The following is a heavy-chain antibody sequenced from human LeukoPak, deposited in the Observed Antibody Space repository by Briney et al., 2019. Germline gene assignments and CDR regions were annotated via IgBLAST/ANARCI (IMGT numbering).Heavy chain of an antibody. Sequence: ASVKVSCKASGGTFSSYAISWVRQAPGQGLEWMGGIIPIFGTANYAQKFQGRVTITADESTSTAYMELSSLRSEDTAVYYCGRGHPVVPAAVPDYWGQGTLVTVSS. V-gene: IGHV1-69*13. CDR1: GGTFSSYA. J-gene: IGHJ4*02. CDR3: GRGHPVVPAAVPDY. CDR2: IIPIFGTA. D-gene: IGHD2-2*02.